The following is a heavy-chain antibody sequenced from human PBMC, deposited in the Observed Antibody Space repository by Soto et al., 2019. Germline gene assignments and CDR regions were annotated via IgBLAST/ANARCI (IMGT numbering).Heavy chain of an antibody. D-gene: IGHD3-3*01. CDR2: ISYDGSNK. J-gene: IGHJ6*03. Sequence: GSLRLSCAASGFTFSSYGMHWVRQAPGKGLEWVAVISYDGSNKYYADSVKGRFTISRDNSKNTLYLQMNSLRAEDTAVYYCAKVRPDYDFWSYYYYMDVWGKGTTVTVSS. CDR3: AKVRPDYDFWSYYYYMDV. CDR1: GFTFSSYG. V-gene: IGHV3-30*18.